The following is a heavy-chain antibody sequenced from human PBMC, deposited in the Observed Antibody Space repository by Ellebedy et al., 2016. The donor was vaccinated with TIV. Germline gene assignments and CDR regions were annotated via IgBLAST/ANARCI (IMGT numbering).Heavy chain of an antibody. CDR2: ITSSGGST. J-gene: IGHJ4*02. V-gene: IGHV3-23*01. CDR1: GFTFSNYV. Sequence: PGGSLRLSCAASGFTFSNYVMSWVRQAPGEGLEWVSVITSSGGSTYYADSVKGRFTISRDNSKHPLYLQMNSLRAEDTAVYYCARRTTSGSGSYPFDYWGQGTLVTVSS. CDR3: ARRTTSGSGSYPFDY. D-gene: IGHD3-10*01.